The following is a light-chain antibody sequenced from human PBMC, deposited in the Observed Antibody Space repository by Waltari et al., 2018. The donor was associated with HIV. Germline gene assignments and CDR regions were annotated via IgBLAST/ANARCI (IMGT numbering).Light chain of an antibody. V-gene: IGKV4-1*01. J-gene: IGKJ1*01. CDR2: WAS. CDR1: HSILYNSNNNIY. CDR3: QQHFSTPPT. Sequence: DIMLNQSPDSLAVSLGARPTVNCRSTHSILYNSNNNIYLGWYQQKPGQPPKLLIYWASTRASGTPDRFTGSGSGTDFALTISSLQAEDAAVYYCQQHFSTPPTFGQGTKVEIK.